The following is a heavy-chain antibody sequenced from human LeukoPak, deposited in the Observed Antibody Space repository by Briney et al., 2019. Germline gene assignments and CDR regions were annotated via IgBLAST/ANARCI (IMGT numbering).Heavy chain of an antibody. J-gene: IGHJ4*02. V-gene: IGHV3-30-3*01. CDR1: GFTFSSYA. CDR2: ISYDGSNK. CDR3: ARAWGVDIVATTRGYCSGGSCRPIDY. D-gene: IGHD2-15*01. Sequence: GGSLRLSCAASGFTFSSYAMHWVRQAPGKGLEWVAVISYDGSNKYYADSVKGRFTISRDNSKNTLYLQMNSLRAEDTAVYYCARAWGVDIVATTRGYCSGGSCRPIDYRGQGTLVTVSS.